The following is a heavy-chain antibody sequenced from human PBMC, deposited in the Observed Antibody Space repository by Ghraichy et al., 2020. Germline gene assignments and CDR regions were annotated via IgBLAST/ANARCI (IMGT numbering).Heavy chain of an antibody. Sequence: ASVKVSCKASGYTFTSYGISWVRQAPGQGLEWIGWISAYNGNTYYAQRVQGRVTMTTDTSTSTAYMELRSLRSDDTAVYYCAREAKNDFWAVYNWFDPWGQGTLVTVSS. CDR1: GYTFTSYG. CDR3: AREAKNDFWAVYNWFDP. J-gene: IGHJ5*02. D-gene: IGHD3-3*01. CDR2: ISAYNGNT. V-gene: IGHV1-18*04.